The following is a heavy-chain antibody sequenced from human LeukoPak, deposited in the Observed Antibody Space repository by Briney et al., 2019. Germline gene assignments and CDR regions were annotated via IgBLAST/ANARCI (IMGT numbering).Heavy chain of an antibody. Sequence: GGSLRLSCTASGFSFSNAWMSWVRQAPGKGLEWVANIDQDGGEKYYVDSVKGRFTIFRDNSKNSLFLQMNSLSPEDTAVYYCAKTGTYFDLDYWGQGALVTVSS. D-gene: IGHD1-26*01. CDR3: AKTGTYFDLDY. J-gene: IGHJ4*02. V-gene: IGHV3-7*01. CDR2: IDQDGGEK. CDR1: GFSFSNAW.